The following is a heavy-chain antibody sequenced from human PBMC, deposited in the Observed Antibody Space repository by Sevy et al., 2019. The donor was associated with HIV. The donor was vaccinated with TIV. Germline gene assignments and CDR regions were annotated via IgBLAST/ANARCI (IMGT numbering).Heavy chain of an antibody. CDR1: GFTFSSYA. D-gene: IGHD3-22*01. Sequence: GGSLRLSCAASGFTFSSYAMHWVRQAPDKGLEWVAVISYDGSNKYYADSVKGRFTISRDNSKNTLYLQMNSLRAEDTAVYYCARDSSVSSGYYYVYYYYYGMDVWGQGTTVTVSS. CDR3: ARDSSVSSGYYYVYYYYYGMDV. V-gene: IGHV3-30*04. CDR2: ISYDGSNK. J-gene: IGHJ6*02.